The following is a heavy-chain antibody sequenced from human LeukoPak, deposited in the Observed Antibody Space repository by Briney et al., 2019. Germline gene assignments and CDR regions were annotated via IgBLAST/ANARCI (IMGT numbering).Heavy chain of an antibody. CDR3: AREYCSGGSCYPGSFDY. D-gene: IGHD2-15*01. J-gene: IGHJ4*02. CDR2: MNPNSGNT. Sequence: ASVKVSCKASGYTFTSYDINWVRQATGQGLEWMGWMNPNSGNTGYAQKFQGRVTMTRNTSISTACMELSSLRSEDTAVYYCAREYCSGGSCYPGSFDYWGQGTLVTASS. CDR1: GYTFTSYD. V-gene: IGHV1-8*01.